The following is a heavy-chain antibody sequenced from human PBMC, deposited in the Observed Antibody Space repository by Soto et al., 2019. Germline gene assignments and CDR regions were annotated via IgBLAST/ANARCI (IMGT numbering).Heavy chain of an antibody. CDR1: GYTFTDHG. CDR3: ARGGISSSEGLDY. Sequence: GASVKVSCKASGYTFTDHGISWVRQAPGEGLEWMGWISPYNGDTNNAQKFQGRVTMTTDTPTNTGFMELTRLTSDDTAVCYCARGGISSSEGLDYWGQGTLVTVSS. CDR2: ISPYNGDT. J-gene: IGHJ4*02. V-gene: IGHV1-18*01. D-gene: IGHD6-13*01.